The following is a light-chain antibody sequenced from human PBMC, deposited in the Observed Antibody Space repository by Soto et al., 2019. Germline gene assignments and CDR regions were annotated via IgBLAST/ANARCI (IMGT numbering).Light chain of an antibody. V-gene: IGKV3-11*01. CDR3: QQRSHWPLT. CDR1: QRVSSY. CDR2: DAS. Sequence: DIVLTQSPATLSLSPGERATLSCRASQRVSSYLAWYQQKPGQAPRLLIYDASNRATGIPARFSGSGSGTDFPLTISSLDPEDFAVYYCQQRSHWPLTFGPGTKVDIK. J-gene: IGKJ3*01.